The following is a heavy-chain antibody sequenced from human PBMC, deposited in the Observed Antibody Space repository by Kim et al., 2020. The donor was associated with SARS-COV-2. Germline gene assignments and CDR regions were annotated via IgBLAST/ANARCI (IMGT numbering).Heavy chain of an antibody. J-gene: IGHJ4*02. Sequence: TYYTESVKGRLSISRDISKNTQFLRMNDLRAEDTAVDYCGDYHGAGSHYTYWGQGTLVTVSS. CDR3: GDYHGAGSHYTY. V-gene: IGHV3-23*05. D-gene: IGHD3-10*01. CDR2: T.